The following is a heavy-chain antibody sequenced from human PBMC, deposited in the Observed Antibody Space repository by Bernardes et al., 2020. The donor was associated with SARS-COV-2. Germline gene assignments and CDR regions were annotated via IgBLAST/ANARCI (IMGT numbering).Heavy chain of an antibody. J-gene: IGHJ4*02. Sequence: GGVLSPSCSAAWISSRDYNQRLSRPAPGEGVGGGLYNSSSSSYTNYAKSVKGRFTISRDNAKNSLYLQMNSLRAEDTAVYYCARDGGRGGPFDYWGQGTLVTVSS. CDR3: ARDGGRGGPFDY. V-gene: IGHV3-11*05. CDR1: WISSRDYN. D-gene: IGHD1-26*01. CDR2: NSSSSSYT.